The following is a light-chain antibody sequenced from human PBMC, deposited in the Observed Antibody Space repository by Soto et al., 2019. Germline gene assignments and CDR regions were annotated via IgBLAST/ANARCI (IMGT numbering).Light chain of an antibody. CDR1: QSVSRSY. CDR3: QQYGSSPRT. Sequence: EIVLTQSPGTLSLSPGERATLSCSDSQSVSRSYLAWYQQKPGQAPRLLIYGASSKATGIPDRFSGSGSGTDFNLTISRLEPEDVAVYYCQQYGSSPRTVGQGPKVE. V-gene: IGKV3-20*01. CDR2: GAS. J-gene: IGKJ1*01.